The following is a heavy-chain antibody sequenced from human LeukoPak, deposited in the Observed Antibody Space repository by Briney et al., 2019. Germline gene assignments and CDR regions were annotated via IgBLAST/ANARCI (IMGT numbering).Heavy chain of an antibody. V-gene: IGHV5-51*01. J-gene: IGHJ6*02. CDR3: ARLQSYYDILTGFQGDV. CDR1: GYSFTSYW. D-gene: IGHD3-9*01. CDR2: IYPGDSDT. Sequence: GESLKISCTGSGYSFTSYWIGWVRQMPGKGLEWMGIIYPGDSDTRYSPSFQGQVTISADKSISTAYLQWSSLKASDTAMYYCARLQSYYDILTGFQGDVWGQGTTVTVSS.